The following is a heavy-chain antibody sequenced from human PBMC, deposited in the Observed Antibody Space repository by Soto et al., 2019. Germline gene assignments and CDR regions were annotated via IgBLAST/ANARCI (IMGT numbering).Heavy chain of an antibody. V-gene: IGHV5-51*01. D-gene: IGHD6-13*01. Sequence: GESLKISCKGSGYRFTSYWIAWVRQMPGKGLEWMGIIYPGDSNTRYSPSSQGHVTISADKSISTAYLQWSSLKASDTAIYYCARLGIAAAGIPYHYYGMDVWGQGTTVTVSS. CDR3: ARLGIAAAGIPYHYYGMDV. CDR2: IYPGDSNT. CDR1: GYRFTSYW. J-gene: IGHJ6*02.